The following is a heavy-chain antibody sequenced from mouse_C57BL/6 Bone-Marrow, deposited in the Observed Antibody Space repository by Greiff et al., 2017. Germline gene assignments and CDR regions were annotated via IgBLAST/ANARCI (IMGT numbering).Heavy chain of an antibody. CDR3: ERRFYDGDYDYFNY. J-gene: IGHJ2*01. CDR2: ISSGGSYT. V-gene: IGHV5-6*02. Sequence: EVKLMQSGGDLVKPGGSLKLSCAASGFTFSSYGMSWVRQTPDKRLEWVATISSGGSYTYYPDSVKGRFTISRDNTTNTLYLQMSSLKSEDTAMYYCERRFYDGDYDYFNYWGQGTTLTVSS. CDR1: GFTFSSYG. D-gene: IGHD2-3*01.